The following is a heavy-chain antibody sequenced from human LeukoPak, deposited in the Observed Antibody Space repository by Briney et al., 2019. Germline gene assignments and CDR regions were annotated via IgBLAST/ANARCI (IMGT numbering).Heavy chain of an antibody. Sequence: AASVKVSCKASGGTFSSYAISWVRQAPGQGLEWMGGIIPIFGTANYAQKFQGRVTITADKSTSTAYMELSSLRSEDTAVYYCATSPDDFWSGYAFDYWGQGTLVTVSS. J-gene: IGHJ4*02. CDR2: IIPIFGTA. CDR1: GGTFSSYA. V-gene: IGHV1-69*06. CDR3: ATSPDDFWSGYAFDY. D-gene: IGHD3-3*01.